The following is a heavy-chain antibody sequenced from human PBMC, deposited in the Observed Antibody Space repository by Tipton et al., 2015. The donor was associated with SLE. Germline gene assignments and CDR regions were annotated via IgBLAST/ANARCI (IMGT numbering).Heavy chain of an antibody. CDR3: ASGLPATSWFDP. V-gene: IGHV4-39*07. J-gene: IGHJ5*02. D-gene: IGHD1-26*01. CDR2: IYYSGST. CDR1: GGSISSSSHY. Sequence: LRLSCTVSGGSISSSSHYWGWIRQPPGKGLEWIGSIYYSGSTYYNPSLKSRVTISVDTSKNQFSLKLSSVTAADTAVYYCASGLPATSWFDPWGQGTLVTVSS.